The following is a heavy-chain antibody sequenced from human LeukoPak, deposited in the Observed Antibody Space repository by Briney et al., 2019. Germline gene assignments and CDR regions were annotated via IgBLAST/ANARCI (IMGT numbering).Heavy chain of an antibody. CDR2: PYYRSKGYN. V-gene: IGHV6-1*01. J-gene: IGHJ4*02. Sequence: SHTLSLTCATSGDSVSTNSAAWNWISQSPSRDLEWLGRPYYRSKGYNDYAVSVKTRITINPDTSKNQFPLQLNSVTPEDTAVYYCARDKGGSGYDHLDSWGQGTLVTVSS. CDR3: ARDKGGSGYDHLDS. CDR1: GDSVSTNSAA. D-gene: IGHD5-12*01.